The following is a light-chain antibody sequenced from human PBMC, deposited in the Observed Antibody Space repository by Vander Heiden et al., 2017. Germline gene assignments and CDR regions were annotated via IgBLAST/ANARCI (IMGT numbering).Light chain of an antibody. CDR3: QQSYSTPQRVT. CDR1: QSISSY. Sequence: DIQMTQSPSSLSASVGDRVTITCRASQSISSYLNWYQQKPGKAPKLLIDAASSLQSGVPSRFSVSGSGTDFTLTISSLQPEDVATYYCQQSYSTPQRVTFGPGTKVDIK. CDR2: AAS. J-gene: IGKJ3*01. V-gene: IGKV1-39*01.